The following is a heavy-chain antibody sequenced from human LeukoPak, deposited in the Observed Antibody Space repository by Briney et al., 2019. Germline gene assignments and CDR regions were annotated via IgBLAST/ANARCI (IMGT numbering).Heavy chain of an antibody. CDR2: ISAYNGNT. CDR3: AREYRIGYSSGWYWFDP. V-gene: IGHV1-18*04. CDR1: GYTFTGYY. Sequence: GASVKVSCKASGYTFTGYYMHWVRQAPGQGLEWMGWISAYNGNTNYAQKLQGRVTMTTDTSTSTAYMELRSLRSDDTAVYYCAREYRIGYSSGWYWFDPWGQGTLVTVSS. J-gene: IGHJ5*02. D-gene: IGHD6-19*01.